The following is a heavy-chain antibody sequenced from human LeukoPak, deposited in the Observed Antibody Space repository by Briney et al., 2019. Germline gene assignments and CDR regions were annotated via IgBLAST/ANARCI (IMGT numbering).Heavy chain of an antibody. J-gene: IGHJ4*02. D-gene: IGHD6-19*01. Sequence: PGGSLRLSCAASGFTFSNYGFHWVRQPPGEGLEWVAVISFDGRVIFYADSMKGRFTISRDNSKNTLYLQINSLRAEDTAVYYCAKMPVSYSSGWSNFDYWGQGTLVTVSS. CDR3: AKMPVSYSSGWSNFDY. CDR1: GFTFSNYG. CDR2: ISFDGRVI. V-gene: IGHV3-30*18.